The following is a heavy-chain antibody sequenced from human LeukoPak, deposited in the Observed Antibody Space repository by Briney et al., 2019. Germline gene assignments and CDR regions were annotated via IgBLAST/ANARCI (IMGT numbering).Heavy chain of an antibody. V-gene: IGHV3-30*18. CDR2: ISYDGSNK. J-gene: IGHJ4*02. Sequence: PGGSLRLSCAASGFTFSSYGMHWVRQAPGKGLEWVAVISYDGSNKYYADSVKGRFTISRDNSKNTLYLQMNSLRAEDTAVYYCAKGRRGYSYGPILDYWGQGTLVTVSS. CDR3: AKGRRGYSYGPILDY. CDR1: GFTFSSYG. D-gene: IGHD5-18*01.